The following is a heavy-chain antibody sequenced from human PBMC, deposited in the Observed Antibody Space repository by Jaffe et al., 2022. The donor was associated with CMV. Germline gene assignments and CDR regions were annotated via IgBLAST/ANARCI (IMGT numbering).Heavy chain of an antibody. Sequence: QVQLQESGPGLVKPSETLSLTCTVSGGSISSYYWSWIRQPPGKGLEWIGFIYYSGSTDYNPSLKSRVTISLDTSKNQFSLKVSSVTAADTAVYYCASSPWGWYYFDYWGQGSLVTVSS. CDR3: ASSPWGWYYFDY. CDR2: IYYSGST. V-gene: IGHV4-59*01. J-gene: IGHJ4*02. D-gene: IGHD6-19*01. CDR1: GGSISSYY.